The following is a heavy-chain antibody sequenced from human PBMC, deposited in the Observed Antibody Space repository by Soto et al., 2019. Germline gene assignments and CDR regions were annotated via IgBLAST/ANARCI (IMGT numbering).Heavy chain of an antibody. J-gene: IGHJ5*02. D-gene: IGHD2-2*01. CDR1: GGSISSGGYS. CDR2: IYHSGST. CDR3: ARGYCISTSCYSWFDP. V-gene: IGHV4-30-2*01. Sequence: HLQLQESGSGLVKPSQTLSLTCAVSGGSISSGGYSWSWIRQPPGKGLEWIGYIYHSGSTYYNPSLKSRVTISVDRSKNQFSLKLSSVTAADTAVYYCARGYCISTSCYSWFDPWGQGTLVTVSS.